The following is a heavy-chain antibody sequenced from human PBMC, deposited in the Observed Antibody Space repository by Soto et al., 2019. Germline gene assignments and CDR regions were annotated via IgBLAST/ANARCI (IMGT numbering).Heavy chain of an antibody. CDR1: GFTFSSYG. Sequence: VQLVESGGGVVQPGRSLRLSCAASGFTFSSYGMHWVRQAPGKGLEWVAVISYDGSNKYYADSVNGRFTISRDNSKNTLYLQMNSLRAEDTAVYYCAKGPAIVLVPAAMNYYYGMDVWGQGTTVTVSS. CDR2: ISYDGSNK. D-gene: IGHD2-2*01. CDR3: AKGPAIVLVPAAMNYYYGMDV. J-gene: IGHJ6*02. V-gene: IGHV3-30*18.